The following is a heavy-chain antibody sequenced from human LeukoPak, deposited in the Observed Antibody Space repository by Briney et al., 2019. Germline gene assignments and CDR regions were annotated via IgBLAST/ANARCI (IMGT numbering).Heavy chain of an antibody. CDR3: TTEPLPQYYYDSSGAGTFDY. CDR2: IKSKTDGGTT. J-gene: IGHJ4*02. CDR1: GFTFSSYA. D-gene: IGHD3-22*01. Sequence: GGSLRLSCAASGFTFSSYAMSWVRQAPGKGLEWVGRIKSKTDGGTTDYAAPVEGRFTISRDDSKNTLYLQMNSLKTEDTAVYYCTTEPLPQYYYDSSGAGTFDYWGQGTLVTVSS. V-gene: IGHV3-15*01.